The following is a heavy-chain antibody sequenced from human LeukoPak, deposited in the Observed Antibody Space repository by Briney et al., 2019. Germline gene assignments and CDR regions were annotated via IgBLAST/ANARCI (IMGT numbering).Heavy chain of an antibody. CDR3: AKPTSLYSSSSPHDY. Sequence: PGGSLRLSCAASGFTFSSYAMHWVRQAPGKGLEWVAFIRSDGYIKYYADSVKGRFTISRDNSKNTLYLQMNSLRAEDTAVYYCAKPTSLYSSSSPHDYWGQGTLVTVSS. J-gene: IGHJ4*02. V-gene: IGHV3-30*02. CDR2: IRSDGYIK. CDR1: GFTFSSYA. D-gene: IGHD6-6*01.